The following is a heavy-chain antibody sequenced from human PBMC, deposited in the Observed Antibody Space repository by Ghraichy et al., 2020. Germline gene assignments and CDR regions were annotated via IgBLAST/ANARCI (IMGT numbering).Heavy chain of an antibody. CDR2: VYPDDSDT. D-gene: IGHD1-14*01. CDR1: GYSFTNYW. CDR3: ARLAGTQDGNWFDP. V-gene: IGHV5-51*01. Sequence: GESLNISCKGSGYSFTNYWIGWVRQMPGKGLEWMGIVYPDDSDTRYNPSFQGHVTISVDKSISTAYLQWNSLKASDTAMYFCARLAGTQDGNWFDPWGQGTLVTVSS. J-gene: IGHJ5*02.